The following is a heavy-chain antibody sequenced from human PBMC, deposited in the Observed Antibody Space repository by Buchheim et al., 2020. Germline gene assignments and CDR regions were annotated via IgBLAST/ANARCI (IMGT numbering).Heavy chain of an antibody. Sequence: QVQLQESGPGLVKPSETLSLTCTVSGGSVSSGSYYWSWIRQPPGKGLEWIGYIYYSGSTNYNPSLKSRVTISVDTSKNQFSLKLSSVTAADTAVYYCARVRNAHDVWSGLAIDYWGQGTL. D-gene: IGHD3-3*01. CDR2: IYYSGST. CDR3: ARVRNAHDVWSGLAIDY. CDR1: GGSVSSGSYY. V-gene: IGHV4-61*01. J-gene: IGHJ4*02.